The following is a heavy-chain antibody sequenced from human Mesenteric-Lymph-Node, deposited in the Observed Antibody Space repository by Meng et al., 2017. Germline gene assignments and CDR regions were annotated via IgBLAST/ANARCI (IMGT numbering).Heavy chain of an antibody. V-gene: IGHV3-74*01. CDR1: GFTFSSYW. CDR3: ARGRGMRGRNSYYHGLDV. J-gene: IGHJ6*02. CDR2: IKSDGSDT. Sequence: GESLKISCAASGFTFSSYWMDWVRQVPGQGLVWVSRIKSDGSDTSHADSVKGRFTISRDNAKNTLYLQMNSLRAEDTAVYFCARGRGMRGRNSYYHGLDVWGQGTTVTVSS. D-gene: IGHD1-1*01.